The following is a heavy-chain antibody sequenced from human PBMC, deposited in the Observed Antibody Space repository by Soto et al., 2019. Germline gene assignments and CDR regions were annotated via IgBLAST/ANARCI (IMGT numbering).Heavy chain of an antibody. J-gene: IGHJ3*02. V-gene: IGHV4-59*01. CDR3: ARPTVTSAFDI. CDR2: IYYSGST. Sequence: ETLSLTCTVSGGSISSYYWSWIRQPPGKGLEWIGYIYYSGSTNYNPSLKSRVTISVDTSKNQFSLKLSSVTAADTAVYYCARPTVTSAFDIWGQGTMVTVSS. D-gene: IGHD4-17*01. CDR1: GGSISSYY.